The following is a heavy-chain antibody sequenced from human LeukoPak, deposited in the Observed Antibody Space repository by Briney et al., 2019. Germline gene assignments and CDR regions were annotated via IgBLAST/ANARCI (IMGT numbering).Heavy chain of an antibody. J-gene: IGHJ4*02. CDR1: GFTFSNYA. Sequence: GGSLRLSCAASGFTFSNYAMSWVRQAPGKGLQWVSAFSGSGGSTYYADSVKGRFTISRDNSKNTLYLQMNSLRAEDTAVYYCAKAKVTTYFDYWGQGTLVTVSS. CDR3: AKAKVTTYFDY. D-gene: IGHD4-17*01. V-gene: IGHV3-23*01. CDR2: FSGSGGST.